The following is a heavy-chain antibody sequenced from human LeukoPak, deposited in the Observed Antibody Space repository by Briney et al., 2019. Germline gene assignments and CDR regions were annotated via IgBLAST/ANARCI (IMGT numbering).Heavy chain of an antibody. CDR3: ARMDSSGYYPGYFDY. J-gene: IGHJ4*02. Sequence: LRLSCAASGFTFSAYWMSWIRQAPGKGLEWIGYIYHSGSTYYNPSLKSRVTISVDRSKNQFSLKLSSVTAADTAVYYCARMDSSGYYPGYFDYWGQGTLVTVSS. CDR2: IYHSGST. CDR1: GFTFSAYW. V-gene: IGHV4-30-2*01. D-gene: IGHD3-22*01.